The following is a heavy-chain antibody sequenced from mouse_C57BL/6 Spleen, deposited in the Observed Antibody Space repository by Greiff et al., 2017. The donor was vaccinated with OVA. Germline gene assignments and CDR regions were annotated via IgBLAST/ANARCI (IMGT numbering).Heavy chain of an antibody. CDR1: GYTFTSYW. V-gene: IGHV1-50*01. CDR3: ARGGLGPYWYFDV. CDR2: IDPSDSYT. Sequence: QVQLQQPGAELVKPGASVKLSCKASGYTFTSYWMQWVKQRPGQGLEWIGEIDPSDSYTNYNQKFKGKATLTVDTSSSTAYMQLSSLTSEDSAVYYCARGGLGPYWYFDVWGTGTTVTVSS. D-gene: IGHD2-2*01. J-gene: IGHJ1*03.